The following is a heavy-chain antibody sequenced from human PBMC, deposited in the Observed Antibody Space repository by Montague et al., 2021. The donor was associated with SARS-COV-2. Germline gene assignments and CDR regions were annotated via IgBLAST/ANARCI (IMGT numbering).Heavy chain of an antibody. CDR2: IFYNGYT. D-gene: IGHD1-1*01. V-gene: IGHV4-59*08. J-gene: IGHJ5*02. CDR3: ARHSVSEDGTFFRSYFDP. CDR1: GGTVRDYY. Sequence: SETLSLTCTVSGGTVRDYYWNWIRQTPEKGLEWIGYIFYNGYTKYNPSLESRVTLSVDTPGNQFFLSLRSVTASDTATYFCARHSVSEDGTFFRSYFDPWGQGAQVIVSS.